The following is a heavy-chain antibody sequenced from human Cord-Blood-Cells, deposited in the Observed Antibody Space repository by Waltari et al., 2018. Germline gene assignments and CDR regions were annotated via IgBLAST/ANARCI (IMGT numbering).Heavy chain of an antibody. CDR2: ISAYNGNT. D-gene: IGHD6-6*01. CDR3: ARDQASSDDAFDI. Sequence: QGLEWMGWISAYNGNTNYAQKLQGRVTMTTDTSTSTAYMELRSLRSDDTAVYYCARDQASSDDAFDIWGQGTMVTVSS. J-gene: IGHJ3*02. V-gene: IGHV1-18*01.